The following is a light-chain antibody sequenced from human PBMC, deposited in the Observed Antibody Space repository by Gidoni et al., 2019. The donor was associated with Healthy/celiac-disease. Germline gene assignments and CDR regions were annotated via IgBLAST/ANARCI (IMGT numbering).Light chain of an antibody. Sequence: DIQMTQSPSSLSASVGDRVTITCQASQDISNYLNWYQQKPGKAPKLLIYDASNLETGVPSRFIGSGSGTDFTFTISSLQPEDIATYYCQQYDNLPITFGRGTRLEIK. CDR2: DAS. J-gene: IGKJ5*01. CDR1: QDISNY. CDR3: QQYDNLPIT. V-gene: IGKV1-33*01.